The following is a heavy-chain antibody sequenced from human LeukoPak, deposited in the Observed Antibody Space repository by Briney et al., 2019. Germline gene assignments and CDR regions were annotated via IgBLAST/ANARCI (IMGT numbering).Heavy chain of an antibody. CDR1: GYTLTELS. V-gene: IGHV1-24*01. J-gene: IGHJ4*02. CDR3: ATDIPNRYCGGGSCYSTDY. CDR2: FDPEDGET. D-gene: IGHD2-15*01. Sequence: ASVEVSCKVSGYTLTELSMHWVRQAPGKGLEWMGGFDPEDGETIYAQKFQGRVTMTEDTSTDTAYMELSSLRSEDTAVYYCATDIPNRYCGGGSCYSTDYWGQGTLVTVSS.